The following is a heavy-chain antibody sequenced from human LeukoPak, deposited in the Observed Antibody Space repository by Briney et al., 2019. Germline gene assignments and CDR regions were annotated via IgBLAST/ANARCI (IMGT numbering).Heavy chain of an antibody. CDR3: ARDSGSYLSGYYYYYMDV. CDR1: GGSISNGSYY. J-gene: IGHJ6*03. D-gene: IGHD3-10*01. V-gene: IGHV4-61*02. Sequence: SETLSLTCTVSGGSISNGSYYWSWIRQPAGKGLEWIGRIYTSGSTNYNPSLKSRVTISVDTSKNQFSLKLSSVTAADTAVYYCARDSGSYLSGYYYYYMDVWGKGTTVTISS. CDR2: IYTSGST.